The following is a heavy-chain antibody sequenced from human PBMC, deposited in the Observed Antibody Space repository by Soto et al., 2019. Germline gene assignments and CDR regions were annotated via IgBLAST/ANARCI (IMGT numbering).Heavy chain of an antibody. CDR1: GFTFSSYA. CDR2: IGVSGGST. V-gene: IGHV3-23*01. Sequence: GGSLRLSCAASGFTFSSYAMSWVRQAPGKGLEWVADIGVSGGSTFYADSVKGRFTISRDNSKHTLHLQMNSLRAGDTALYYCAKGGTFGGVIVYDYWGQGTLVTVSS. J-gene: IGHJ4*02. CDR3: AKGGTFGGVIVYDY. D-gene: IGHD3-16*02.